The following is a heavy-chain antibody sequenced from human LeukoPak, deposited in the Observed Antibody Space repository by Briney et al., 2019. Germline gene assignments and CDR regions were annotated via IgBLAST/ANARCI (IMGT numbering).Heavy chain of an antibody. CDR1: GSTFSSYS. CDR3: ANLNAPYWGNFDH. D-gene: IGHD3-16*01. Sequence: GGSLRLTCAASGSTFSSYSMNWVRQAPGKGLEWVSSISSSSDHIAYADSVRGRFTISRDNSKSTLYLQMNSLRAEDTAVYYCANLNAPYWGNFDHWGQGTLVTVSS. CDR2: ISSSSDHI. V-gene: IGHV3-21*04. J-gene: IGHJ4*02.